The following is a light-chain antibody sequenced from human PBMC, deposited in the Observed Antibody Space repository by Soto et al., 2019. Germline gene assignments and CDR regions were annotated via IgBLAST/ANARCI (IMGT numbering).Light chain of an antibody. CDR3: QLYARSPRYT. J-gene: IGKJ2*01. CDR2: SVS. CDR1: QTVDTNY. V-gene: IGKV3-20*01. Sequence: EIVLMQSPGTLSLSPGERVTLSCRASQTVDTNYLAWYQQKPGQAPRLLIYSVSRRATGIPDRFSGSGSGTDFTLTISSLEPEDFAVYYCQLYARSPRYTFGQGTKLEIK.